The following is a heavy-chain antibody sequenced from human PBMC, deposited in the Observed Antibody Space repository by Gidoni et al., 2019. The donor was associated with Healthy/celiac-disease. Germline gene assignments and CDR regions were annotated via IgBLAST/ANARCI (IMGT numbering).Heavy chain of an antibody. J-gene: IGHJ4*02. D-gene: IGHD3-3*01. CDR3: ARDRGFWSGEYYFDY. CDR1: GFTFSHHY. Sequence: EVQLVESGGGLVQPGGSLRRSCEAAGFTFSHHYMDWVRQAPGKGLEWVGRTRNKANSYTTEYAASVKGRFTISRDDSKNSLYLQMNSLKTEDTAVYYCARDRGFWSGEYYFDYWGQGTLVTVSS. CDR2: TRNKANSYTT. V-gene: IGHV3-72*01.